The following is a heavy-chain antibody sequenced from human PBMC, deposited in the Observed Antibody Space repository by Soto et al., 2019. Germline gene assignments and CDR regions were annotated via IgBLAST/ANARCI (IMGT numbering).Heavy chain of an antibody. D-gene: IGHD6-13*01. J-gene: IGHJ6*02. CDR1: GYSFTSYW. V-gene: IGHV5-51*01. CDR2: IYPGDSDT. CDR3: ASAPVGGIAAAGTGYYGMDV. Sequence: GESLKISCKGSGYSFTSYWIGWVRQMPGKGLEWMGIIYPGDSDTNYSPSFQGHITISADKSISTAYLQWSSLKASDTAMYYCASAPVGGIAAAGTGYYGMDVWGQGTTVTVSS.